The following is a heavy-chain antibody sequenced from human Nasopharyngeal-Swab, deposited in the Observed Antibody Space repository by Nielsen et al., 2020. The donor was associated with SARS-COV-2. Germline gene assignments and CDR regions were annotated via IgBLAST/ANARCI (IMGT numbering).Heavy chain of an antibody. CDR2: ISAYNGNT. Sequence: ASVKVSCKASGYAFTSYGISWVRQAPGQGLEWMGWISAYNGNTNYAQKLQGRVTMITDTSTSTAYMELRSLRSDDTAVYYCARDPYGSTQQLAPRGELRHRPFDYWGQGTLVTVSS. D-gene: IGHD6-13*01. V-gene: IGHV1-18*01. CDR1: GYAFTSYG. J-gene: IGHJ4*02. CDR3: ARDPYGSTQQLAPRGELRHRPFDY.